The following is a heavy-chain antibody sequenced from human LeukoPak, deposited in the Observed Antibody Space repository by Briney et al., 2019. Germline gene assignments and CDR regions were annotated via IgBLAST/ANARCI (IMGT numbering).Heavy chain of an antibody. Sequence: SETLSLTCAVYGGSFSGYYWSWIRQPPGKGLEWIGEINHSGSTNYNPSLKSRVTISVDTSKNQFSLKLSSVTAADTAVYYCARRAKIVVVPAAMGAFDIWGQGTMVTVSS. CDR3: ARRAKIVVVPAAMGAFDI. V-gene: IGHV4-34*01. CDR1: GGSFSGYY. J-gene: IGHJ3*02. CDR2: INHSGST. D-gene: IGHD2-2*01.